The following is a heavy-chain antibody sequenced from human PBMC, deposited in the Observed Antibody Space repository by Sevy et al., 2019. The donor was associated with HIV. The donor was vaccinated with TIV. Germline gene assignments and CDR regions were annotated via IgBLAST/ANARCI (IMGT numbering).Heavy chain of an antibody. Sequence: GGSLRLSCAASGFTFSSYGMHWVRQAPGKGLEWVAVISYDGSNKYYADSVKGRFTISRDNSKNTLYLQMNCLRAEDTAVYYCAKGFILMVYDDYFDYWGQGTLVTVSS. V-gene: IGHV3-30*18. CDR2: ISYDGSNK. J-gene: IGHJ4*02. D-gene: IGHD2-8*01. CDR1: GFTFSSYG. CDR3: AKGFILMVYDDYFDY.